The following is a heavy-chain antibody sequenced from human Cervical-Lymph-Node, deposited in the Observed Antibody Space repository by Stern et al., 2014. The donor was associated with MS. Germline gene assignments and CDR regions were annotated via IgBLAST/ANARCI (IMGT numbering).Heavy chain of an antibody. CDR1: GFTFSRYA. V-gene: IGHV3-30*03. CDR3: VPGSGAFDY. CDR2: ISYDEKNE. J-gene: IGHJ4*02. D-gene: IGHD3-10*01. Sequence: VQLVESGGGVVQPGTSLRLSCATSGFTFSRYAMHWVRQAPGKGLQCLALISYDEKNENYADSVSGRFTISRDSSKKMLYLQMDSLTIDDTAVYYCVPGSGAFDYWGQGTLVIVSS.